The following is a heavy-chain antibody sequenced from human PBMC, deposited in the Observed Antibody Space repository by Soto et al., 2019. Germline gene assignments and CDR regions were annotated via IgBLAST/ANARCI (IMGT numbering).Heavy chain of an antibody. Sequence: PSETLSLTCTVSGGSISSGGYYWSWIRQHPGKGLEWIGYIYYGGSTYYNPSLKSRVTISVDTSKNQFSLKLSSVTAADTAVYYCARDHDPLGIDYWGQGTLVTVSS. CDR1: GGSISSGGYY. D-gene: IGHD7-27*01. J-gene: IGHJ4*02. V-gene: IGHV4-31*03. CDR2: IYYGGST. CDR3: ARDHDPLGIDY.